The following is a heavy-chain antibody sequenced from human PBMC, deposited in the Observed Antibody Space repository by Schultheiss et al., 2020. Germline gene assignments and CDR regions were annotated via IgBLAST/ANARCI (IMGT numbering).Heavy chain of an antibody. Sequence: SETLSLTCTVSGGSISSSTYHWGWIRQPPGKGLEWIGSIYYSGSTYYNPSLKSRVTITVDTSKNQFSLKLSSVTAADTAVYYCARGPIVVVPAAMGTGVNYYYYGMDVWGQGTTVTVSS. D-gene: IGHD2-2*01. CDR3: ARGPIVVVPAAMGTGVNYYYYGMDV. V-gene: IGHV4-39*01. J-gene: IGHJ6*02. CDR2: IYYSGST. CDR1: GGSISSSTYH.